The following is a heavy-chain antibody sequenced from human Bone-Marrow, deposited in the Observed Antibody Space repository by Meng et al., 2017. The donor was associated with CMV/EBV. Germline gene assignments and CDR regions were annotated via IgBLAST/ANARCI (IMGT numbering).Heavy chain of an antibody. CDR2: IDWDDDK. D-gene: IGHD3-10*01. V-gene: IGHV2-70D*14. J-gene: IGHJ4*02. Sequence: SGPTLVKPTQTLTLTCTFSGFSLSTFGTRMSWIRQPPGKALEWLARIDWDDDKFYSTSLKTRLTISKDTSKNQVVLTMTNMDPVDTATYYCARMGVTSDIFDYWGQGTLVTVSS. CDR1: GFSLSTFGTR. CDR3: ARMGVTSDIFDY.